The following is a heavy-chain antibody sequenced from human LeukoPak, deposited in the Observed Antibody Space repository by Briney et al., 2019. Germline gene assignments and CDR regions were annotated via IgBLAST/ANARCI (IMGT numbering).Heavy chain of an antibody. D-gene: IGHD2-2*01. CDR3: ARGLGYCSSTSCRKYFQH. CDR2: INHSGST. V-gene: IGHV4-34*01. J-gene: IGHJ1*01. Sequence: KPSETLSLTCAVYGGSFSGYYWSWIRQPPGKGLEWIGEINHSGSTNYNPSLKSRVTISVDTSKNQFSLKLSSVTAADTAVYYCARGLGYCSSTSCRKYFQHWGQGTLVTVSS. CDR1: GGSFSGYY.